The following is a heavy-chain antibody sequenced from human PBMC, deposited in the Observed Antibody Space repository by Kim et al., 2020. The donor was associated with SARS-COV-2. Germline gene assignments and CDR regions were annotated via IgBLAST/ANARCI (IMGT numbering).Heavy chain of an antibody. CDR1: GGTFSGYY. CDR2: INHSGST. V-gene: IGHV4-34*01. J-gene: IGHJ4*02. D-gene: IGHD5-18*01. Sequence: SETLSLTCAVYGGTFSGYYWSWIRQPPGKGLEWIGEINHSGSTNYNPSLKSRVTISVDTSKNQFSLKLSSVTAADTAVYYCARGDGADTAMVLSYDYWGQGTLVTVSS. CDR3: ARGDGADTAMVLSYDY.